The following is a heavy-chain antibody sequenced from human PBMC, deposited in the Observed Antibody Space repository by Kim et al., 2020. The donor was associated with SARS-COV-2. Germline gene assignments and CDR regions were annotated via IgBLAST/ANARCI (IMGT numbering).Heavy chain of an antibody. V-gene: IGHV3-72*01. CDR3: AKWDV. J-gene: IGHJ6*02. CDR1: GFIFSDHH. Sequence: GGSLRLSCAASGFIFSDHHLNWVRQAPGKGLEWVGRSTNTADSSTKLYAASVKGRFTISRAGSKNSLYLQMNSMKTADTAVYFCAKWDVCGQATTVAVSS. CDR2: STNTADSSTK.